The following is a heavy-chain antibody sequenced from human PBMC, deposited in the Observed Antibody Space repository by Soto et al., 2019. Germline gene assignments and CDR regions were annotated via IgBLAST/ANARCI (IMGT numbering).Heavy chain of an antibody. CDR2: IYSGGST. Sequence: PGGSLRLSCAASGFTVSSNYMSWVRQAPGKGLEWVSVIYSGGSTYYADSVKGRFTISRDNSKNTLYLQMNSLRAEDTAVYYCAKDPSIAVAGKAYWGQGTLVTVSS. J-gene: IGHJ4*02. D-gene: IGHD6-19*01. CDR3: AKDPSIAVAGKAY. CDR1: GFTVSSNY. V-gene: IGHV3-66*01.